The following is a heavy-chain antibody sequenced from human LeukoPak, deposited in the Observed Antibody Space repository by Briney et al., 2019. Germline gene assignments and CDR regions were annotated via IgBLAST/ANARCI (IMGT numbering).Heavy chain of an antibody. V-gene: IGHV4-4*02. Sequence: SETLSLTRTVSGGSISSSNWWSWVRQPPGKGLEWIGEIYHSGSTNYNPSLKSRVTISVDKSMTQFSLKLTSVTAADTAVYYCARDRYAVLSSGWYYHGMDVWGQGTTVTVSS. CDR3: ARDRYAVLSSGWYYHGMDV. CDR1: GGSISSSNW. D-gene: IGHD6-19*01. CDR2: IYHSGST. J-gene: IGHJ6*02.